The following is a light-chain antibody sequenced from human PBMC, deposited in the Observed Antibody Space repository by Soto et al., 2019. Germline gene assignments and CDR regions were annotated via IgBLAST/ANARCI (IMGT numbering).Light chain of an antibody. J-gene: IGKJ5*01. CDR1: QYISSN. CDR2: GAS. Sequence: IALTQSPATLATSPGERATLTCRASQYISSNLAWYHQNPGQAPRLLIYGASTRATGIPARFSGSGSGTDFTLTISSPQAEDFAVYYCQQHSNWPPITFGQGTRLEIK. CDR3: QQHSNWPPIT. V-gene: IGKV3D-15*01.